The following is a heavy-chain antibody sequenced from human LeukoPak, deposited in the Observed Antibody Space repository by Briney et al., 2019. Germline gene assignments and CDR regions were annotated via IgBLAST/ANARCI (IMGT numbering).Heavy chain of an antibody. D-gene: IGHD2-2*02. J-gene: IGHJ6*03. V-gene: IGHV1-69*05. Sequence: ASVKVSCKASGGTFDNSAINWVRQARGQGLEWMGGIIPIFGTANYAQKFQGRVTITTDESTSTAYMELSSLRSEDTAVYYCARGSLIVVVPAAINFDYYYMDVWGKGTTVTVSS. CDR2: IIPIFGTA. CDR3: ARGSLIVVVPAAINFDYYYMDV. CDR1: GGTFDNSA.